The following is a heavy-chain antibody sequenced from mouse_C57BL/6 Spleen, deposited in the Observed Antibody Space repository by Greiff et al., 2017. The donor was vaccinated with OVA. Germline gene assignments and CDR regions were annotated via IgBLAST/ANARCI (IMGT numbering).Heavy chain of an antibody. J-gene: IGHJ3*01. D-gene: IGHD1-1*01. V-gene: IGHV1-15*01. Sequence: QVQLQQSGAELVRPGASVTLSCKASGYTFTDYEMHWVKQTTVHGLEWIGAIDPETGGTAYNQKFKGKAILTADKSSSTAYMELRSLTSEDSAVYYCTVYYSSPFAYWGQGTLVTVSA. CDR3: TVYYSSPFAY. CDR1: GYTFTDYE. CDR2: IDPETGGT.